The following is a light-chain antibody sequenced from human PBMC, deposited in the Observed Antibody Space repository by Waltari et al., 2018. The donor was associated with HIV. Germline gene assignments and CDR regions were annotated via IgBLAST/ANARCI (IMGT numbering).Light chain of an antibody. CDR2: EVS. CDR1: GSDIGSYNF. J-gene: IGLJ1*01. CDR3: SSYTSSSIPV. Sequence: QYALTQPASVSGSPGQSITISCTGTGSDIGSYNFVSWYQQHPGKAPKLMIYEVSNRPSGVSNRFSGSNSGNTASLTISGLQAEDEADYYCSSYTSSSIPVFGTGTKVTVL. V-gene: IGLV2-14*01.